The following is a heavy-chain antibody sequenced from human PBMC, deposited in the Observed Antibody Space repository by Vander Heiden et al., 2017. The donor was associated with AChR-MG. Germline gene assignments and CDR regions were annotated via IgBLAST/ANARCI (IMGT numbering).Heavy chain of an antibody. CDR1: GFTFGDYA. J-gene: IGHJ5*02. CDR2: IRSKAYGGTT. CDR3: TREKRGGMYYGSGSHNWFDP. D-gene: IGHD3-10*01. V-gene: IGHV3-49*03. Sequence: EVQLVESGGGLVQPGRSLRLSCTASGFTFGDYAMSWFRQAPGKGLEWVGFIRSKAYGGTTEYAASVKGRFTISRDDSKSIAYLQMNSLKTEDTAVYYCTREKRGGMYYGSGSHNWFDPWGQGTLVTVSS.